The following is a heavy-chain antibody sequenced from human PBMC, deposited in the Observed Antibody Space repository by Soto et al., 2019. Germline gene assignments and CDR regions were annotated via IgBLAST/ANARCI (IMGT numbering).Heavy chain of an antibody. J-gene: IGHJ2*01. V-gene: IGHV1-69*12. Sequence: QVQLVQSGAEVKKPGSSVKISCGAPGDTFNNFALSWVRQAPGLGLEWMGGIIPIFATPTYAQKFQDRVTFSAAESTTTAHMKLSRVRSDDTAVYYGARHLGADSRNWCFGLWGRRSLVTVSS. CDR1: GDTFNNFA. CDR2: IIPIFATP. D-gene: IGHD4-4*01. CDR3: ARHLGADSRNWCFGL.